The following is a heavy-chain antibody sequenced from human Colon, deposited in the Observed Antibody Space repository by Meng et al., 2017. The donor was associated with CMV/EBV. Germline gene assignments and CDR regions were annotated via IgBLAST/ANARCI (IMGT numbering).Heavy chain of an antibody. CDR2: ISGSADNT. D-gene: IGHD6-13*01. Sequence: ASGFTCTNFAMGWVRQAPGKGLEWVSVISGSADNTYYADSVKGRFTISRDNSDNTLYLQMSSLKADDTAVYYCAKARSTAIAAACNYWGQGTLVTVSS. J-gene: IGHJ4*02. CDR3: AKARSTAIAAACNY. CDR1: GFTCTNFA. V-gene: IGHV3-23*01.